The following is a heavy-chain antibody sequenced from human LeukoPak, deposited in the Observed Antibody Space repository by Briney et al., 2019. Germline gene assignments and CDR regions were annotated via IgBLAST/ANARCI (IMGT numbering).Heavy chain of an antibody. Sequence: ASVKVSCKASGYTFTSYGISWVRQAPGQGLEWMGWISAYNGNTNYAQKLQGRVTMTTDTSTTTAYMELRSLRSDDTAVYYCARDYGDYGDRSFLSLPSYDMDVWGQGTTVTVSS. CDR2: ISAYNGNT. D-gene: IGHD4-17*01. J-gene: IGHJ6*02. CDR1: GYTFTSYG. V-gene: IGHV1-18*01. CDR3: ARDYGDYGDRSFLSLPSYDMDV.